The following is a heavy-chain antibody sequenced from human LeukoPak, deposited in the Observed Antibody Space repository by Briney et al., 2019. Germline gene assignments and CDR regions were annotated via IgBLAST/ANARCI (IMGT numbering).Heavy chain of an antibody. CDR2: VHLDGRT. J-gene: IGHJ4*02. CDR3: AREGGFYRPLDY. Sequence: PSETLSLTCGVSGGSVISTNWWTWVRQPPGKGLEWIGEVHLDGRTNYNPSLESRLTISVDLSENHVSLKLTSVAAADTAVYYCAREGGFYRPLDYSGQGTLVTVSS. CDR1: GGSVISTNW. V-gene: IGHV4-4*02. D-gene: IGHD3-3*01.